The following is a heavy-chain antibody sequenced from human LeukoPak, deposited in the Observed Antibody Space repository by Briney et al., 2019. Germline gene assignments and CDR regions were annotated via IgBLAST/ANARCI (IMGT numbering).Heavy chain of an antibody. CDR1: GFTFSNYD. V-gene: IGHV3-21*01. D-gene: IGHD5-24*01. Sequence: GGSLRLSCAASGFTFSNYDMHWVRQAPGKGLEWVSAISSSSSYIYYADSMKGRSTISRDNAENSLYLQMNSLRAVDTAVYFCARGEEKATITALDSWGQGTLVTVSS. CDR2: ISSSSSYI. CDR3: ARGEEKATITALDS. J-gene: IGHJ4*02.